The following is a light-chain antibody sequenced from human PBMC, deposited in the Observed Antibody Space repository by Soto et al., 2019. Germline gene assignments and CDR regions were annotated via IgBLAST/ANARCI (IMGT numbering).Light chain of an antibody. CDR1: QTIRGL. Sequence: EIVLTQSPATLSLSPGERATLSCRTSQTIRGLLNWYQQRPGQAPRLLIYDTSNRATDIPARFSGSGSGPDFILTISSIVPEDFGVYFCQQRHNWPITFGQGTRLDIK. CDR3: QQRHNWPIT. J-gene: IGKJ5*01. CDR2: DTS. V-gene: IGKV3-11*01.